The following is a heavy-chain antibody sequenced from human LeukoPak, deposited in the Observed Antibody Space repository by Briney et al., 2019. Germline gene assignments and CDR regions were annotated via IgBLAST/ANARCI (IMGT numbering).Heavy chain of an antibody. D-gene: IGHD5-18*01. J-gene: IGHJ4*02. Sequence: ASVKVSCKASGYTFTSFVISWVRLAPGQGLEWMGWISAFNGNTNYAQKLQGRITMTTDTSTSTVYMELRSLRSDDTAVYYCARGGTVVDTANPFDFWGQGTLVTVSS. CDR1: GYTFTSFV. V-gene: IGHV1-18*01. CDR2: ISAFNGNT. CDR3: ARGGTVVDTANPFDF.